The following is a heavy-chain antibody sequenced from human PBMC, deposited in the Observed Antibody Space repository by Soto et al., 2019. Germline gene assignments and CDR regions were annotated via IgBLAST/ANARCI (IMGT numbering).Heavy chain of an antibody. D-gene: IGHD3-10*01. CDR3: ARGNYFGSGTFDY. CDR1: GYTFTTYG. Sequence: QVQLVQSGGEVRKAGASEKVSCNASGYTFTTYGVSWVRQAPGQGLEWLAWISGASGSTYYAQNFQDRLTVTTDTSTDSAFMELRSLRSDDSAIYYCARGNYFGSGTFDYCGQGTQVTVSS. CDR2: ISGASGST. J-gene: IGHJ4*02. V-gene: IGHV1-18*01.